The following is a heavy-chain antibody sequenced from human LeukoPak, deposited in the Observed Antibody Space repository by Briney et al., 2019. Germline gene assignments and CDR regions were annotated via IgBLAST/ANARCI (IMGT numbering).Heavy chain of an antibody. CDR3: ASSALDVRGVNGWFDP. V-gene: IGHV4-61*02. CDR2: IYTSGST. J-gene: IGHJ5*02. D-gene: IGHD3-10*01. Sequence: PSETLSLTCTVSGGSISSGSYYWSWIRQPAGKGLEWIGRIYTSGSTNYNPSLKSRVTISVDTSKNQFSLKLSSVTAADTAVYYCASSALDVRGVNGWFDPWGQGTLVTVSS. CDR1: GGSISSGSYY.